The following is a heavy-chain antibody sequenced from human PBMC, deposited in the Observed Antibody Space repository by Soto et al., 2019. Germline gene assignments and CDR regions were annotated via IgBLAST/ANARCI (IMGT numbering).Heavy chain of an antibody. CDR3: ARGGTRIDY. D-gene: IGHD3-16*01. CDR2: ISAYNGNT. Sequence: QVQLVQSGAEVKKPGASVKVSCKTSGYTFTNFGLSWVRQAPGQGLEWMGWISAYNGNTNYAQNFQGRVTMTTDTSTSTAYMKLRSLRSDDTAGHYCARGGTRIDYWGQGTLVTVSS. J-gene: IGHJ4*02. V-gene: IGHV1-18*01. CDR1: GYTFTNFG.